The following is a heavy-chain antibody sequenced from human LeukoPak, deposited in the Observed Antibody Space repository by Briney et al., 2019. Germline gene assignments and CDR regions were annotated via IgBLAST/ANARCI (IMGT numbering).Heavy chain of an antibody. CDR2: IKQDGSEK. CDR3: ARDESLGDFWSGYFDAFDI. V-gene: IGHV3-7*01. J-gene: IGHJ3*02. CDR1: GFTFSSYS. D-gene: IGHD3-3*01. Sequence: GGSLRLSCAASGFTFSSYSMNWVRQAPGKGLEWVANIKQDGSEKYYVDSVKGRFTISRDNTKNSLYLQMNSLRAEDTAVYYCARDESLGDFWSGYFDAFDIWGQGTMVTVSS.